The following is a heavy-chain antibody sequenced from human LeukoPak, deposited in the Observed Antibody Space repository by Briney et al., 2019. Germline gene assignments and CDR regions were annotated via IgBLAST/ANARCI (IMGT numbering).Heavy chain of an antibody. J-gene: IGHJ4*02. CDR3: AREGD. Sequence: PGGSLRLSCAASGFTFSSYWMHWVRQAPGKGLVWVSRISSDGSDTTYADSVKGRFTISRDNAKKMLYLQMNGLRVDDTAVYYCAREGDWGQGTLVTVSS. CDR2: ISSDGSDT. CDR1: GFTFSSYW. V-gene: IGHV3-74*01.